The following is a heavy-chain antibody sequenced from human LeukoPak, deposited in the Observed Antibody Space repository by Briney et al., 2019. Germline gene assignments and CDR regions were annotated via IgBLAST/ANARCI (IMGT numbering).Heavy chain of an antibody. J-gene: IGHJ4*02. CDR2: ISSGSSTI. CDR1: GFTFSSYS. D-gene: IGHD3-10*01. CDR3: ARGVGYYGSGSYYKFDS. Sequence: GGSLRLSCAASGFTFSSYSMNWARQAPGKGLEWISYISSGSSTIFYADSVKGRFTISRDNAKNSLYLQMNTLRDEDTAIYYCARGVGYYGSGSYYKFDSWGQGTLVTVSS. V-gene: IGHV3-48*02.